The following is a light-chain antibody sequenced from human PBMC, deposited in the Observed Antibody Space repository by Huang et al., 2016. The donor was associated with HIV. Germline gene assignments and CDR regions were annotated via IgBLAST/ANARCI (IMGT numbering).Light chain of an antibody. Sequence: EIVLTQSPATLSLSPWERATLSCRASQNVTDSLAWFRQKLCQAPGLLIYRAANRDTGTPARFSGSGSGTDFTLTISSLEPEDFAIYYCQERIHWPRLTFGGGTKVEIK. CDR2: RAA. CDR3: QERIHWPRLT. V-gene: IGKV3-11*01. J-gene: IGKJ4*01. CDR1: QNVTDS.